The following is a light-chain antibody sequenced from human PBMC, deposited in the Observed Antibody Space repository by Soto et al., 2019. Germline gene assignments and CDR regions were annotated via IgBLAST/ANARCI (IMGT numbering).Light chain of an antibody. CDR1: QSVSSY. V-gene: IGKV3-11*01. Sequence: IVLTLSPATLSLSPGQSATIACRASQSVSSYLAWYQQKPGQAPRIIIYDASSRPTDIPARFSGSGSGTDFTLTISSLETEDFALYYCQQRSNWPITFGQGTRLEIK. CDR3: QQRSNWPIT. CDR2: DAS. J-gene: IGKJ5*01.